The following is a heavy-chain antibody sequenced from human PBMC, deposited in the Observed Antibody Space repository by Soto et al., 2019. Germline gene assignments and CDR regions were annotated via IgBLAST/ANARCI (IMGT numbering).Heavy chain of an antibody. CDR2: ISGSGGST. V-gene: IGHV3-23*01. Sequence: GGSLRLSCAASGFPFGSYAVSWVRQAPGKGLEWVSAISGSGGSTYYADSVKGRFTISRDNSKNTLYLQMNSLRAEDTAVYYCAKDRSVTTDDAFDIWGQGTMVTVSS. CDR1: GFPFGSYA. J-gene: IGHJ3*02. CDR3: AKDRSVTTDDAFDI. D-gene: IGHD4-17*01.